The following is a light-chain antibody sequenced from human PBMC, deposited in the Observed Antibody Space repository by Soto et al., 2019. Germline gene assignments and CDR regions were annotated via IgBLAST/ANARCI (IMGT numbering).Light chain of an antibody. V-gene: IGKV3-11*01. CDR1: QSVGSY. CDR3: QQRSNWPPIT. J-gene: IGKJ5*01. CDR2: DAS. Sequence: EIVLIQSPATLSLSPGEGAALSCRASQSVGSYLAWYQHKPGQAPRLLIYDASHRAAGIPARFSGSGFGTDFTLTISSLEPEDAAVYYCQQRSNWPPITFGQGTRLEIK.